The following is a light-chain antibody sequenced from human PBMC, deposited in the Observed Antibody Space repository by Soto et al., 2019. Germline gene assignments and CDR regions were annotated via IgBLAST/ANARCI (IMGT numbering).Light chain of an antibody. V-gene: IGKV1-33*01. CDR3: QQYDKLPPT. J-gene: IGKJ5*01. CDR1: QDISNY. CDR2: DAS. Sequence: DLQMTQSPSSLSASVGDRVTITCQASQDISNYLNWYQQKPGKAPKLLNYDASNLETGVPSRFRGSGSGAAFPSTIGSLQPDDIATYYCQQYDKLPPTFGQGTRLEIK.